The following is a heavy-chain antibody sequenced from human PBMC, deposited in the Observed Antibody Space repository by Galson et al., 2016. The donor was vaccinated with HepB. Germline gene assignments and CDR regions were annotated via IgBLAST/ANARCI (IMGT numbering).Heavy chain of an antibody. V-gene: IGHV3-23*01. Sequence: SLRLSCAASGLTFSSYGMSWVRQAPGKGLEWVSTMSGSGGTTYYADSVKGRFTISRDNSRNTVFLQMNSLTAEDTAVYYCAKAPSGWSYYFDYWGQGTLVTVSS. CDR2: MSGSGGTT. J-gene: IGHJ4*02. CDR1: GLTFSSYG. D-gene: IGHD6-19*01. CDR3: AKAPSGWSYYFDY.